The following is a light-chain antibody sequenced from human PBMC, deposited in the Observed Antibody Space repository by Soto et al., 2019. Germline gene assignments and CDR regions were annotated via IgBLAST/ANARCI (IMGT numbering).Light chain of an antibody. CDR1: QSISSW. CDR2: KAS. Sequence: DIQMTQSPSTLSASVGDRVTITCRASQSISSWLAWYQQKPGKAPKRLIYKASTLESGIPSRFSGGGSGTEFTLTISSLQPDDFATYYCQHYDIFSLTFGGGTKVEVK. CDR3: QHYDIFSLT. J-gene: IGKJ4*01. V-gene: IGKV1-5*03.